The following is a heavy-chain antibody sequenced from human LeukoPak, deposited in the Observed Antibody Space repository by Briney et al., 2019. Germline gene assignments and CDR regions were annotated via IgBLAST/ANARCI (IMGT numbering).Heavy chain of an antibody. J-gene: IGHJ4*02. V-gene: IGHV1-69*04. CDR2: IIPILGIA. D-gene: IGHD5-18*01. CDR1: GGTFSSYA. Sequence: ASVKVSCKASGGTFSSYAISWVRQAPGQGLEWMGRIIPILGIANYAQKFQGRVTITADKSTSTAYMEVSSLTSEDTAVYYCARGIQLWNFDLWGQGTLVTVSS. CDR3: ARGIQLWNFDL.